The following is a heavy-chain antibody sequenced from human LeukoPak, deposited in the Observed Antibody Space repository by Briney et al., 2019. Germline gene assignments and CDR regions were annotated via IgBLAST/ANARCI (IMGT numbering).Heavy chain of an antibody. CDR3: AREHTPIVVVVAATGSAFDI. J-gene: IGHJ3*02. Sequence: ASVKVSCKASGGTFSSYAISWVRQAPGQGLEWMGRIIPILGIANYAQKFQGRVTITADKSTSTAYMELSSLRSEDTAVYYCAREHTPIVVVVAATGSAFDIWGQGTMVTVPS. CDR1: GGTFSSYA. V-gene: IGHV1-69*04. CDR2: IIPILGIA. D-gene: IGHD2-15*01.